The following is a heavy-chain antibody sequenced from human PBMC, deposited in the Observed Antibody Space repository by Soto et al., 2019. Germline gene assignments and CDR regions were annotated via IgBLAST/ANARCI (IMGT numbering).Heavy chain of an antibody. V-gene: IGHV3-66*01. CDR2: IYSGGST. D-gene: IGHD5-18*01. J-gene: IGHJ6*02. CDR1: GFTVSSHY. Sequence: GGSLRLSCAASGFTVSSHYMSWVRQAPGKGLEWVSVIYSGGSTYYADSVKGRFTISRDNSKNTLYLQMNSLRAEDTAVYYCAREGGYSYGGGYYYYYGMDVWGQGTTVTVSS. CDR3: AREGGYSYGGGYYYYYGMDV.